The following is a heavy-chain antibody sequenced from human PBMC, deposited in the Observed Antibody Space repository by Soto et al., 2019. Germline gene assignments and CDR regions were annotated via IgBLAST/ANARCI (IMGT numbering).Heavy chain of an antibody. CDR2: IYSGGST. CDR1: GFTVSSNY. V-gene: IGHV3-66*01. J-gene: IGHJ4*02. Sequence: GGSLRLSCAASGFTVSSNYMSWVRQAPGKGLEWVSVIYSGGSTYYADSVKGRFTISRDNSKNTLYLQMNSLRAEDTAVYYCARLQLELYFDYWGQGTLVTVSS. CDR3: ARLQLELYFDY. D-gene: IGHD1-7*01.